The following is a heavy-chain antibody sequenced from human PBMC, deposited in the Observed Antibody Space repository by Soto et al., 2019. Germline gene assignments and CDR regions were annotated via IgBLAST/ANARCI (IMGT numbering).Heavy chain of an antibody. CDR2: IIALFGTT. V-gene: IGHV1-69*01. CDR1: GDTFKNCV. D-gene: IGHD3-10*01. J-gene: IGHJ6*02. CDR3: AAELGFGKLSVV. Sequence: QVQVVQSGVEVRRPGSSVKVSCKASGDTFKNCVISWVRQAPGQGLEWMGGIIALFGTTDFAQRFQGRLTIRTDESTTTASMELSRLRSEDTATYYCAAELGFGKLSVVWGQGTTVIVSS.